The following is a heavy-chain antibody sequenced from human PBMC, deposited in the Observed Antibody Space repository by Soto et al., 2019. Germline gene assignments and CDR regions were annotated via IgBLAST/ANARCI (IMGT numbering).Heavy chain of an antibody. CDR1: GGSISSYY. CDR3: ARDSDGYYYYGMDV. D-gene: IGHD3-10*01. CDR2: IYYSGST. J-gene: IGHJ6*02. V-gene: IGHV4-59*01. Sequence: SETLSLTCTVSGGSISSYYWSWIRQPPGKGLEWIGYIYYSGSTNYNPSLKSRVTISVDTSKNQFSLKLSSVTAADTAVYYCARDSDGYYYYGMDVWGQVTTGTVA.